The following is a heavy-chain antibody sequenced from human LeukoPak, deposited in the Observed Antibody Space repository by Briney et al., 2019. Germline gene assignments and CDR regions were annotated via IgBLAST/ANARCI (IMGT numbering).Heavy chain of an antibody. CDR2: IIPIFGTA. Sequence: SVKVSCKASGGIFSSYAISWVRPAPGQGLEWMGGIIPIFGTANYAQKFQGRVTITTDESTSTACMELSSLTSEDTAVYCCASAAVSSIAARLDYWGQGNLVTVSS. CDR1: GGIFSSYA. J-gene: IGHJ4*02. V-gene: IGHV1-69*05. D-gene: IGHD6-6*01. CDR3: ASAAVSSIAARLDY.